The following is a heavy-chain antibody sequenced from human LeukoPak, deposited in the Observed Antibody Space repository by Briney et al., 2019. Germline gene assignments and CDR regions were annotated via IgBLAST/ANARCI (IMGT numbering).Heavy chain of an antibody. CDR3: VAYYDILTGYKY. CDR2: ISWNSGSI. V-gene: IGHV3-9*01. D-gene: IGHD3-9*01. CDR1: GFTFDDYA. Sequence: GGSLRLSCAASGFTFDDYAMHWVRQAPGKGLEWVSGISWNSGSIGYADSVKGRFTISRDNSKNTLYLQMNSLRAEDTAVYYCVAYYDILTGYKYWGQGTLVTVSS. J-gene: IGHJ4*02.